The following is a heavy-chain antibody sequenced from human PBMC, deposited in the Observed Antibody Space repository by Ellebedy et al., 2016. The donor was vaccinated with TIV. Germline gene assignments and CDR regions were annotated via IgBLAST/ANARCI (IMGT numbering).Heavy chain of an antibody. V-gene: IGHV4-59*08. CDR3: ARRFTTAKNWFDP. CDR1: GGSISSYY. J-gene: IGHJ5*02. Sequence: MPSETLSLTCTVSGGSISSYYWSWIRQPPGKGLEWIGYIYHSGSTNYNPSLKSRVTISVDTSKNQFSLKLSSVTAADTAVYYCARRFTTAKNWFDPWGQGTLVTVSS. CDR2: IYHSGST. D-gene: IGHD3-22*01.